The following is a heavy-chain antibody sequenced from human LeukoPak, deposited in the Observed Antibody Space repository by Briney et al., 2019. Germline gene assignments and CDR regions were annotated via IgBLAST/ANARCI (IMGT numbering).Heavy chain of an antibody. V-gene: IGHV1-2*06. Sequence: ASVKVSCKASGYTFTGYYMHWVRQAPGQGLEWMGRINPNSGGTNYAQKFQGRVTMTRDTSISTAYMELSRLRSEDTAVYYCAREDTGTSSSVYYYGMDVWGQGTTVTVSS. CDR2: INPNSGGT. CDR3: AREDTGTSSSVYYYGMDV. J-gene: IGHJ6*02. D-gene: IGHD4-11*01. CDR1: GYTFTGYY.